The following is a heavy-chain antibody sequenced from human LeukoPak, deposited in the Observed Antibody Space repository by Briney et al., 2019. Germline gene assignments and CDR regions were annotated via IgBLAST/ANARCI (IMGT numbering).Heavy chain of an antibody. CDR2: IYSGGST. J-gene: IGHJ4*02. CDR3: ARGDYYDSSGYRD. V-gene: IGHV3-66*01. D-gene: IGHD3-22*01. CDR1: GFTVSSNY. Sequence: GGSLILSCAASGFTVSSNYMSWVRQAPGKGLEWVSVIYSGGSTYYADSVKGRFTISRDNSKNTLYLQMNSLRAEDTAVYYCARGDYYDSSGYRDWGQGTLVTVSS.